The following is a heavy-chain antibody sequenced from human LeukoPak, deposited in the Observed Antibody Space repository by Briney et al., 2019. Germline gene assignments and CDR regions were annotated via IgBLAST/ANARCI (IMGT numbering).Heavy chain of an antibody. CDR1: GGSISRGVYY. Sequence: SETLSLTCTASGGSISRGVYYWSWIRQPAGKGLEWIGRVYPSGTTNYDPSLKSRVTISVDTSKNQFSLKLSSVTAADTAIYYCARLYSSASIGVHYFDYWGQGTLVTVSS. V-gene: IGHV4-61*02. CDR2: VYPSGTT. J-gene: IGHJ4*02. CDR3: ARLYSSASIGVHYFDY. D-gene: IGHD6-6*01.